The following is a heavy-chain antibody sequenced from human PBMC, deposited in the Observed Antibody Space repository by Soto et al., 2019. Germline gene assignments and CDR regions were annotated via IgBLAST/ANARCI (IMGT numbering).Heavy chain of an antibody. CDR3: ARVRYCSSTSCYTGYGMDV. J-gene: IGHJ6*02. Sequence: PGGSLRLSCAASGFTFSSYEMNWVRQAPGKGLEWVSYISSSGSTIYYADSVKGRFTISRDNAKNSLYLQMNSLRAEDTAVYYCARVRYCSSTSCYTGYGMDVWGQGTTVTVSS. CDR1: GFTFSSYE. D-gene: IGHD2-2*02. CDR2: ISSSGSTI. V-gene: IGHV3-48*03.